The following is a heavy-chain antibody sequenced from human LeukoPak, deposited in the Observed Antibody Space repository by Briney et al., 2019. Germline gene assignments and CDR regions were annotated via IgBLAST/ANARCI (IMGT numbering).Heavy chain of an antibody. V-gene: IGHV4-39*07. D-gene: IGHD6-13*01. CDR2: IYYSGST. J-gene: IGHJ3*02. CDR3: ARDPYSSSWYPTGAFDI. CDR1: GGSISSSSYY. Sequence: SETLSLTCTVSGGSISSSSYYWGWIRQPPGKGLEWIGSIYYSGSTNYNPSLKSRVTISVDTSKNQFSLKLSSVTAADTAVYYCARDPYSSSWYPTGAFDIWGQGTMVTVSS.